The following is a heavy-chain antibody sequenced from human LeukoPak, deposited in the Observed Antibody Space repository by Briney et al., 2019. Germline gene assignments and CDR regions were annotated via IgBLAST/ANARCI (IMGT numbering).Heavy chain of an antibody. CDR3: ARDLANANFDC. J-gene: IGHJ4*02. Sequence: ASVKVSCKASGYTFTGYYMNWVRQAPGQGLEWMGWINLNSGDTHYVQKFQGRVTVTRDTSISTAYMELSRLRSDDTAVYYCARDLANANFDCWGQGTLVTVSS. V-gene: IGHV1-2*02. CDR2: INLNSGDT. CDR1: GYTFTGYY.